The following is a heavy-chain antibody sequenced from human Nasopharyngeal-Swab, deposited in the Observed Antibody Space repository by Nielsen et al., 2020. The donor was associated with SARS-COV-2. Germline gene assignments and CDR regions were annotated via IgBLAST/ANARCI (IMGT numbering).Heavy chain of an antibody. Sequence: WIRQPPGKGLEWIGEINHSGSTNYNPSIKSRVTISVDTSKNQFSLKLSSVTAADTAVYYCARGPQLLYSSGRLTKKNAFDIWGQGTMVTVSS. V-gene: IGHV4-34*01. J-gene: IGHJ3*02. CDR2: INHSGST. CDR3: ARGPQLLYSSGRLTKKNAFDI. D-gene: IGHD6-19*01.